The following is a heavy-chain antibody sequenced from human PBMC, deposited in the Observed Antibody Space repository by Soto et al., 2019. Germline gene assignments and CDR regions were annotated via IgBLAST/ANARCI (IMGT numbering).Heavy chain of an antibody. CDR1: GGLFSSYA. Sequence: QEQLVQSGAEVKKPVSSVKVSCKASGGLFSSYAISWVRQAPGQGLEWMGGIIPIFGTANYAQKFQGRVTITADESANTAYMELSSLRSEDTAMYYCERGGSGYIWFNEYWGQGTLVTVSS. CDR3: ERGGSGYIWFNEY. V-gene: IGHV1-69*01. J-gene: IGHJ4*02. D-gene: IGHD3-22*01. CDR2: IIPIFGTA.